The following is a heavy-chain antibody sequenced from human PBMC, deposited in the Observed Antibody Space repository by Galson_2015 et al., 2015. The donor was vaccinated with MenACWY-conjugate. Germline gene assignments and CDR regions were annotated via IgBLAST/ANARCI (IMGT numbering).Heavy chain of an antibody. CDR2: ISKSGSPI. Sequence: SLRLSCAASGFTFTGYEFNWVRQAPGKGLEWLSYISKSGSPIYYADSVKGRFTISRDNIKKSLFLEMNSLRAGDTGVYYCARVGTLIHQYFYYMYVWGKGTTVTVSS. J-gene: IGHJ6*03. D-gene: IGHD1/OR15-1a*01. V-gene: IGHV3-48*03. CDR1: GFTFTGYE. CDR3: ARVGTLIHQYFYYMYV.